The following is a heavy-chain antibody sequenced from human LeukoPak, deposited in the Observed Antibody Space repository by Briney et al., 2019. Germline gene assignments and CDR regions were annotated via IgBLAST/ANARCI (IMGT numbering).Heavy chain of an antibody. V-gene: IGHV1-69*04. CDR2: IIPILGIA. CDR3: ASAGYSSGWYFDY. CDR1: GGTFSSYA. Sequence: SVKVSCKASGGTFSSYAISWVRQAPGQGLEWMGRIIPILGIANYAQKFQGRVTITADKSTSTAYMELSSLRSEDTAVYYCASAGYSSGWYFDYWGQGTLVTVSS. J-gene: IGHJ4*02. D-gene: IGHD6-19*01.